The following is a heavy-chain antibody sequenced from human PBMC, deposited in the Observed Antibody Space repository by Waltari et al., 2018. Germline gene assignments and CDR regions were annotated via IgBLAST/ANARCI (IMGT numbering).Heavy chain of an antibody. CDR1: GYTFTSYA. J-gene: IGHJ6*02. CDR3: ARKSGYYGSGSYYYYYYGMDV. V-gene: IGHV1-3*01. Sequence: QVQLVQSGAEVKKPGASVKVSCKASGYTFTSYAMHWVRQAPGQRLEGMGWINAGNGNTKYSQKFQGRVTITRDTSASTAYMELSSLRSEDTAVYYCARKSGYYGSGSYYYYYYGMDVWGQGTTVTVSS. D-gene: IGHD3-10*01. CDR2: INAGNGNT.